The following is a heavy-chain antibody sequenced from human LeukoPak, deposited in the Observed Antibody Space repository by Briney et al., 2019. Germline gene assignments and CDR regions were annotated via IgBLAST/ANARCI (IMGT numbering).Heavy chain of an antibody. CDR2: TSGSGGST. V-gene: IGHV3-23*01. Sequence: XGSLRLSCATSGFTFSSNWMSWVRQAPGKGLECISATSGSGGSTYYADSVKGRFTISRDNSKNTLYLQMNSLRAEDTALYYCARGRGMTLSLYSFDYWGQGTLVTVSS. CDR3: ARGRGMTLSLYSFDY. J-gene: IGHJ4*02. CDR1: GFTFSSNW.